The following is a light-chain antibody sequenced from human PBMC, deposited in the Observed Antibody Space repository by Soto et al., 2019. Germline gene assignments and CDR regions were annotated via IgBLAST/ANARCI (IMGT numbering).Light chain of an antibody. Sequence: EIVLTQSPGTLSLSPGERATRSCRASQSVSSSYLAWFQQRPGQAPRLLIYGASSRATGIPDRFSGTGSGTEFSLTISSLQSEDFAIYYCQQYNNWPPLTFGGGTKVDIK. CDR3: QQYNNWPPLT. J-gene: IGKJ4*01. CDR1: QSVSSSY. V-gene: IGKV3-20*01. CDR2: GAS.